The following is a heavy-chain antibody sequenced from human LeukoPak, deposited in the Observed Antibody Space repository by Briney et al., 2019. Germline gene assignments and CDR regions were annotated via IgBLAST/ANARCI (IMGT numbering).Heavy chain of an antibody. CDR1: GYTFTGYY. V-gene: IGHV1-2*02. CDR2: INPNSGGT. D-gene: IGHD6-13*01. Sequence: ASVKVSCKASGYTFTGYYMHRVRQAPGQGLEWMGWINPNSGGTNYAQKFQGRVTMTRDTSISTAYMELSRLRSDDTAVYYCARVAAGMSGLVDYWGQGTLVTVSS. CDR3: ARVAAGMSGLVDY. J-gene: IGHJ4*02.